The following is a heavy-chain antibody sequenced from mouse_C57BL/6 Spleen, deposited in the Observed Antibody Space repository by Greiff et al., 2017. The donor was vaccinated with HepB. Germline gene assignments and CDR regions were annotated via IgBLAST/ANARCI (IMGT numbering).Heavy chain of an antibody. CDR2: IHPNSGST. CDR3: AIYGNSWYFDV. CDR1: GYTFTSYW. Sequence: VQLQQSGAELVKPGASVKLSCKASGYTFTSYWMHWVKQRPGQGLEWIGMIHPNSGSTNYNEKFKSKATLTVDKSSSTAYMQLSSLTSEDSAVYYCAIYGNSWYFDVWGTGTTVTVSS. J-gene: IGHJ1*03. D-gene: IGHD2-1*01. V-gene: IGHV1-64*01.